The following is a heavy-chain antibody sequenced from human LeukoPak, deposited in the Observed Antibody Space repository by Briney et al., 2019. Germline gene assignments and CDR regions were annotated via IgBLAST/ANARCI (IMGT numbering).Heavy chain of an antibody. Sequence: EASVKVSCKASGYTFTGYYMRWVRQAPGQGLEWMGWINPNSGGTNYAQKFQGRVTMTRDTSISTAYMELSRLRSDDTAVYYCARGSCSGGSCYSRWFDPWGQGTLVTVSS. V-gene: IGHV1-2*02. J-gene: IGHJ5*02. CDR2: INPNSGGT. CDR1: GYTFTGYY. D-gene: IGHD2-15*01. CDR3: ARGSCSGGSCYSRWFDP.